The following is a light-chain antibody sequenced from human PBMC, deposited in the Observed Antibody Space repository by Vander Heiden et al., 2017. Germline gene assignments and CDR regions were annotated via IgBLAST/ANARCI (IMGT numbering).Light chain of an antibody. J-gene: IGKJ5*01. CDR2: DAS. CDR3: QQRSNWPPIT. CDR1: QSVSSY. V-gene: IGKV3-11*01. Sequence: EIVLTQSPATLSLSPGERATLSCRASQSVSSYLAWYQHKPGQAPRLLIYDASNRATDIPARFSGSGSGTDFTLTISSLQPDDFAVYYCQQRSNWPPITFGQGTRLEIK.